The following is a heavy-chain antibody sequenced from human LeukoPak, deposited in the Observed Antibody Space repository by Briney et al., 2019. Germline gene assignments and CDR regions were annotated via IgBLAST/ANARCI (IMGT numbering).Heavy chain of an antibody. V-gene: IGHV4-39*07. CDR3: ARDSHYSSSSLYYYYYTNV. Sequence: SETLSLTCTVSGGSISSTSYYWGWIRQPPGKGLEWIGTIYYSGSTYYNPSLKSRITISIDTSKNQFSLKLSSVTAADTAVYYCARDSHYSSSSLYYYYYTNVWGKGTTVTVSS. J-gene: IGHJ6*03. CDR2: IYYSGST. D-gene: IGHD6-6*01. CDR1: GGSISSTSYY.